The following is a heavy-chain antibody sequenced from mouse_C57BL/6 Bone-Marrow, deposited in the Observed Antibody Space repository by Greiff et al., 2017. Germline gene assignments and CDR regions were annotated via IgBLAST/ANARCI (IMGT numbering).Heavy chain of an antibody. CDR3: ARSNEYDDYTMDY. Sequence: VQLQQPGAELVKPGASVKLSCKASGYTFTNYWMHWVKQRPGPGLEWIGMMHPNGGSPDYNEKFKSEATLSVDKSSRTAYMELSSLTSEDSAVYYCARSNEYDDYTMDYWGQGTSVTVSS. J-gene: IGHJ4*01. CDR2: MHPNGGSP. V-gene: IGHV1-64*01. D-gene: IGHD2-4*01. CDR1: GYTFTNYW.